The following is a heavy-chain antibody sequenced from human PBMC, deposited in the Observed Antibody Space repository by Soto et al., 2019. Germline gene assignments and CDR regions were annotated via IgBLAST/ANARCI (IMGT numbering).Heavy chain of an antibody. CDR3: ASGPRAAGYLDV. CDR1: EDTFASFD. V-gene: IGHV1-8*01. Sequence: QVQLVQSGAEVKKPGASVKVSCKVPEDTFASFDINWVRQATGLGLEWMGWMDPNNGNTGFAQKFQGRVSMTRDTSRSTAYMALSNLRSEDTAVYYCASGPRAAGYLDVWGKGTAVTVSP. J-gene: IGHJ6*04. CDR2: MDPNNGNT. D-gene: IGHD5-18*01.